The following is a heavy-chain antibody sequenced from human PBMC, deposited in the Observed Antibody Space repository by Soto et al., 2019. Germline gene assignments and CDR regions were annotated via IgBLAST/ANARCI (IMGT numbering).Heavy chain of an antibody. Sequence: DVQLVESGGGLIQPGGSLRLSCVASGLTVSGYKYMAWVRQAPGKVPEWVSCVHNLNGTYYAASVRGRFTTSIGSSRTTVYLQMRELRPEDTAIYFCATWHLREHAYDIWGQGTMVTASS. CDR3: ATWHLREHAYDI. D-gene: IGHD5-12*01. CDR1: GLTVSGYKY. V-gene: IGHV3-53*01. CDR2: VHNLNGT. J-gene: IGHJ3*02.